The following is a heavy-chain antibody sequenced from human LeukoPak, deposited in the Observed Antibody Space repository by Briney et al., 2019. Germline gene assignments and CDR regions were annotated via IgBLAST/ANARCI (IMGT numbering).Heavy chain of an antibody. CDR2: VSGRSSYI. V-gene: IGHV3-21*01. CDR1: GFTLSSHS. CDR3: ARDLFDSRGYGYNWFDP. D-gene: IGHD3-22*01. J-gene: IGHJ5*02. Sequence: GGSLRLTCAASGFTLSSHSMTWVRQAPGKGLEWVSSVSGRSSYIYYVDSVKGRFTISRDNAKNSLYLQMNSLRAEDTAMYYCARDLFDSRGYGYNWFDPWGQGTLVTVSS.